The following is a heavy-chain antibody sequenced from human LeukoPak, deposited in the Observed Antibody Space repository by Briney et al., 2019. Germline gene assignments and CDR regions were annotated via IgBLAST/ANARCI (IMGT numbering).Heavy chain of an antibody. CDR1: GGSVSSGSYY. D-gene: IGHD6-19*01. CDR2: IYYSGST. J-gene: IGHJ6*02. Sequence: SETLSLTCTVSGGSVSSGSYYWSWIRQPPGKGLEWIGYIYYSGSTNYNPSLKSRVTISVDTSKNQFSLKLSSVTAADTAVYYCAMWDSSGWYRYYYYGMDVWGQGTTVTVSS. V-gene: IGHV4-61*01. CDR3: AMWDSSGWYRYYYYGMDV.